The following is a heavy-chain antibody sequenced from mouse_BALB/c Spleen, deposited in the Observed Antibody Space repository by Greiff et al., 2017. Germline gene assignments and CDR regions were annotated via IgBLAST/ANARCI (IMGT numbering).Heavy chain of an antibody. CDR3: ARWDYYYYGSSLDY. CDR2: IYPGDGDT. Sequence: LQESGPELVKPGASVKISCKASGYAFSSSWMNWVKQRPGQGLEWIGRIYPGDGDTNYNGKFKGKATLTADKSSSTAYMQLSSLTSVDSAVYFCARWDYYYYGSSLDYWGQGTTLTVSS. CDR1: GYAFSSSW. J-gene: IGHJ2*01. D-gene: IGHD1-1*01. V-gene: IGHV1-82*01.